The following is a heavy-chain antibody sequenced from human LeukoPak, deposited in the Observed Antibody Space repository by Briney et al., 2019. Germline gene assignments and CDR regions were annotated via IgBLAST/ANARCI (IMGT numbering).Heavy chain of an antibody. CDR1: GFTFSTYA. CDR3: ARDRQRTGEMFDC. D-gene: IGHD1-26*01. V-gene: IGHV3-30*04. CDR2: MSYDGRRT. J-gene: IGHJ4*02. Sequence: GGSLRLSCAASGFTFSTYAIHWVRQAPGKGLEWVAVMSYDGRRTNYVDSVKGRFTISRDISKNTVYLEMTSLRFEDTAVYFCARDRQRTGEMFDCWGQGTLVTVSS.